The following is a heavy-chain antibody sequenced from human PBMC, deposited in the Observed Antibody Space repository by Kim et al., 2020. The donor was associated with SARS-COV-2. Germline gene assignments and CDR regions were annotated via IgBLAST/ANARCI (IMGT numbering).Heavy chain of an antibody. J-gene: IGHJ5*02. Sequence: GGSLRLSCAASGFTFSSYAMHWVRQAPGKGLEWVSVISYDGSNKYYADSVKGRFTISRDNSKNTLYLQMNSLRAEDTAVYYCSRLHSSGWYGWFDHSG. D-gene: IGHD6-19*01. CDR2: ISYDGSNK. V-gene: IGHV3-30-3*01. CDR3: SRLHSSGWYGWFDH. CDR1: GFTFSSYA.